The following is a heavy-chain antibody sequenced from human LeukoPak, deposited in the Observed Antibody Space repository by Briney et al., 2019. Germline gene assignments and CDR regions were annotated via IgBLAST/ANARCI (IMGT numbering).Heavy chain of an antibody. V-gene: IGHV3-23*01. CDR2: ISGSGGST. Sequence: GGSLRLSCAASGFTFSSYAMSWVRQAPGKGLEWVSAISGSGGSTYYADSVKGRFTISRDNSKNTLYLQMNSLRAEDTAVYYCARVVGYCSGGSCYPDYFDYWGQGTLVTVSS. CDR3: ARVVGYCSGGSCYPDYFDY. CDR1: GFTFSSYA. J-gene: IGHJ4*02. D-gene: IGHD2-15*01.